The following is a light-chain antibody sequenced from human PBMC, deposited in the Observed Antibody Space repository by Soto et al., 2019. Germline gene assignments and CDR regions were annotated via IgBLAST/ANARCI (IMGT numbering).Light chain of an antibody. CDR2: DAS. Sequence: EIVLTQSPATLSLSPGERATLSCRASQSVSSYLAWYQPKPGEAPRLLIYDASNRATAIAARFSGSGAGTDYTLTIGSLEHEDFAVYVCQQRSNWPPGLTFGGGTKVEIK. J-gene: IGKJ4*01. CDR3: QQRSNWPPGLT. V-gene: IGKV3-11*01. CDR1: QSVSSY.